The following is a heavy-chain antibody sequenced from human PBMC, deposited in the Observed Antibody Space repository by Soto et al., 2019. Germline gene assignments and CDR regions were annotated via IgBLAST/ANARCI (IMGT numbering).Heavy chain of an antibody. D-gene: IGHD3-10*01. V-gene: IGHV3-21*06. CDR1: GFNFNSYT. CDR2: ISRFSDRT. J-gene: IGHJ4*02. CDR3: ARVGDYFGEFDYFDY. Sequence: PGGSLRLSCSASGFNFNSYTMNWVRQAPGKGLEWVSSISRFSDRTYYADSVKGRFAIFRANAENSVYLQVNSLRAEDTAVYYCARVGDYFGEFDYFDYWGQGTQVTVSS.